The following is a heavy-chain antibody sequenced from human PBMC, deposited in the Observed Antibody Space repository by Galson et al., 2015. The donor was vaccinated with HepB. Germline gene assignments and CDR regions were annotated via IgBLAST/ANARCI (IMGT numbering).Heavy chain of an antibody. Sequence: SLRLSCAASGFTFNTHNLNWVRRRPGKGLEWISFITSGSSPIYHADSVKGRFIVSRDNSKSSLYLQMNRVRADDTAVCYCAKIPNSDGEALDVWGQGTTVTVSS. CDR2: ITSGSSPI. J-gene: IGHJ6*02. CDR1: GFTFNTHN. D-gene: IGHD5-24*01. V-gene: IGHV3-48*03. CDR3: AKIPNSDGEALDV.